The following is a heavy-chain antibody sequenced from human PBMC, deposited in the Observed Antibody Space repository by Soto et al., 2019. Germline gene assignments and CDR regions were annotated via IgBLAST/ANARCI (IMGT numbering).Heavy chain of an antibody. J-gene: IGHJ4*02. CDR2: IIPIFGTA. CDR1: GGTFSSYA. V-gene: IGHV1-69*06. Sequence: SVEVSCKASGGTFSSYAISLVRQAPGQGLEWMGGIIPIFGTANYAQKFQGRVTITADKSTSTAYMELSSLRSEDTAVYYCAMARITIFGVVKPNFDDWGQGTLVTISS. CDR3: AMARITIFGVVKPNFDD. D-gene: IGHD3-3*01.